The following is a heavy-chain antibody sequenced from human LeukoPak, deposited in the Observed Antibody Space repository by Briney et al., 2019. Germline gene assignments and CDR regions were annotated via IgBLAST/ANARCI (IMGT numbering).Heavy chain of an antibody. CDR1: GFTFSTYG. D-gene: IGHD6-13*01. CDR2: IRFDGNNE. J-gene: IGHJ5*02. Sequence: PGGSLRLSCAASGFTFSTYGMHWARQAPGKGLEWVAFIRFDGNNEYYTDSVKGRFTISRDNSKNRLYLQMNSLRAEDTAVYYCAKDFSSSWQFDPWGQGTLVTVSS. V-gene: IGHV3-30*02. CDR3: AKDFSSSWQFDP.